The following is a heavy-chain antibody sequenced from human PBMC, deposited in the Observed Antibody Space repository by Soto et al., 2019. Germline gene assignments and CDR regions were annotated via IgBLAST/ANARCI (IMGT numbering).Heavy chain of an antibody. CDR2: ISANNVNT. CDR3: ARIQSGDDFAY. D-gene: IGHD5-12*01. CDR1: GYTFTSYG. V-gene: IGHV1-18*01. Sequence: QVQLVQSGAEVKKPGASVKVSCKASGYTFTSYGINWVRQAPGQGLEWMGWISANNVNTHYAQKFQGRVTMTTDTSTSTAYMELRSRRSGDTAVYCCARIQSGDDFAYWVQGTLVTVAS. J-gene: IGHJ4*02.